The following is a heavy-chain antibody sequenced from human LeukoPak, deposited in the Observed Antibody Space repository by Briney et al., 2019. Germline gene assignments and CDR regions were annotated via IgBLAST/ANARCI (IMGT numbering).Heavy chain of an antibody. Sequence: GGSLRLSCSGSGLTLSTYAMHWVRQAPGKGLEWVAFISHDGSNIYYEDSVKGRLTISRDNSKNTLYLQMNSLRAEDTAVYYCAREECSSSSCYTFDHWGQGTLVTVSS. CDR2: ISHDGSNI. CDR3: AREECSSSSCYTFDH. V-gene: IGHV3-30*01. J-gene: IGHJ4*02. CDR1: GLTLSTYA. D-gene: IGHD2-2*02.